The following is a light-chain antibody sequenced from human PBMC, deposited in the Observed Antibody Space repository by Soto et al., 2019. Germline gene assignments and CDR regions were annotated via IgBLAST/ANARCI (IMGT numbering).Light chain of an antibody. CDR3: CSYAGSYTYV. J-gene: IGLJ1*01. CDR2: DVS. V-gene: IGLV2-11*01. Sequence: QSVLTQPRSVSGSPGQSVTISCTGTSSDVGGYNYVSWYQQHPGKAPKLMIYDVSQRPSGVPDRFSGSKSGNTASLTISGLQGEDEADYYCCSYAGSYTYVFGTGTKVTVL. CDR1: SSDVGGYNY.